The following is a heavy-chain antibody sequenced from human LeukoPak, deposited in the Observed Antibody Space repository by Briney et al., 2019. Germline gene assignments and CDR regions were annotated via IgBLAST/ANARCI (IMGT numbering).Heavy chain of an antibody. Sequence: SETLSLTCAVSGGSISSGGYSWSWIRQPPGKGLEWIGCIYHSGSTYYNPSLKSRVTISVDRSKNQFSLKLSSVTAADTAVYYCARVRSAEYYFDYWGQGTLVTVSS. CDR1: GGSISSGGYS. V-gene: IGHV4-30-2*01. D-gene: IGHD2-15*01. CDR2: IYHSGST. J-gene: IGHJ4*02. CDR3: ARVRSAEYYFDY.